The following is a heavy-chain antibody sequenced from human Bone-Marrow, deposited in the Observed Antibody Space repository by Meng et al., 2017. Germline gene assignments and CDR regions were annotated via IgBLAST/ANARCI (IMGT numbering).Heavy chain of an antibody. D-gene: IGHD1-1*01. CDR2: TYYRSRWYS. Sequence: QVQLQQSGPGRVKPSPTLSLTCAISGDSVSSNSATWNWIRQSPSRGREWLGRTYYRSRWYSDYAGSVQSRITINPDTSKNQFSLQLNSLTPEDSAVYYCARDGTSWYFFDYWGQGTLVTVSS. CDR3: ARDGTSWYFFDY. V-gene: IGHV6-1*01. J-gene: IGHJ4*02. CDR1: GDSVSSNSAT.